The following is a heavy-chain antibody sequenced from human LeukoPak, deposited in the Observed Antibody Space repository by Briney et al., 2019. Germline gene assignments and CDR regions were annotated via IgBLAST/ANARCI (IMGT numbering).Heavy chain of an antibody. J-gene: IGHJ6*02. CDR3: TGRRFGDYGLDV. V-gene: IGHV3-49*04. Sequence: GGSLRLSCTTSGFTFGDYAMTWVRQAPGKGLEWVGFIRSKVYGGTPEYAASVKGRFTISRGDSKSIAYLQMNSLKTEDTAVYYCTGRRFGDYGLDVWGQGTTVIVSS. D-gene: IGHD3-10*01. CDR2: IRSKVYGGTP. CDR1: GFTFGDYA.